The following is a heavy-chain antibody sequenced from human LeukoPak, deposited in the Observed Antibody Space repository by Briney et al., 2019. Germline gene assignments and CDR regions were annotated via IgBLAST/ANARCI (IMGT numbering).Heavy chain of an antibody. CDR1: GYTFTDYY. J-gene: IGHJ4*02. CDR2: INPNSGGT. D-gene: IGHD5-18*01. Sequence: ASVRVSCKASGYTFTDYYMYCVRQAPGQGLEWMGWINPNSGGTNYAQKFQGRVTMTRDTSISTAYMEMSRLISDGTAVYWCARAHSYADGYFDHWGQGTLVAVSS. CDR3: ARAHSYADGYFDH. V-gene: IGHV1-2*02.